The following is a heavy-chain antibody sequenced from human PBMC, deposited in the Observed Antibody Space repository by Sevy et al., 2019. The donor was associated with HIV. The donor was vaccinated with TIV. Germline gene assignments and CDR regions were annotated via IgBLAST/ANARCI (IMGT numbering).Heavy chain of an antibody. J-gene: IGHJ4*02. CDR2: ISYDASNI. Sequence: GGSLRLSCAASGFTFSSSAMHWVRQAPGKGLEWVALISYDASNIFYADSVKGRFTISRENSKNTLYLQMNSLGVEDTAVYYCARDGIAARLGLDYWGQGTLVTVSS. V-gene: IGHV3-30-3*01. D-gene: IGHD6-6*01. CDR3: ARDGIAARLGLDY. CDR1: GFTFSSSA.